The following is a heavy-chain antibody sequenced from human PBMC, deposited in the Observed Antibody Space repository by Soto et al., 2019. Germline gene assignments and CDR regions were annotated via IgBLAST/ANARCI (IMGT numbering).Heavy chain of an antibody. J-gene: IGHJ4*02. CDR3: ARDYNDFWSGRFDY. CDR1: GFTFSDYS. V-gene: IGHV3-48*01. Sequence: GGSLRLSCAVSGFTFSDYSMNWVRQAPGRGLEWISYISKSSFTIRYADSVEGRFAISRDNAKNSLYLQMNSLRADDTAVYYCARDYNDFWSGRFDYWGQGALVTVSS. CDR2: ISKSSFTI. D-gene: IGHD3-3*01.